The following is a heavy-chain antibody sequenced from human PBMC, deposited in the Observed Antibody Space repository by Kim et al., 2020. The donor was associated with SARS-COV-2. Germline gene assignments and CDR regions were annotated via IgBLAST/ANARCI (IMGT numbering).Heavy chain of an antibody. Sequence: SETLSLTCTVSGGSISSSSYYWGWIRQPPGKGLEWIGSIYYSGSTYYNPSLKSRVTISVNTSKNQFSLKLSSVTAADTAVYYCARLGGGKYIAAAGSYYGMDVWGQGTTVTVSS. V-gene: IGHV4-39*01. CDR1: GGSISSSSYY. CDR2: IYYSGST. J-gene: IGHJ6*02. D-gene: IGHD6-13*01. CDR3: ARLGGGKYIAAAGSYYGMDV.